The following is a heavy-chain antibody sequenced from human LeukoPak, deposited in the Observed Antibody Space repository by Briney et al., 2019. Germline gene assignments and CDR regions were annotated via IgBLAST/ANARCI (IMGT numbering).Heavy chain of an antibody. CDR3: ARGQDIVVVVAATLVY. CDR2: INPYSGAT. J-gene: IGHJ4*02. V-gene: IGHV1-2*02. CDR1: GYTFTGYY. D-gene: IGHD2-15*01. Sequence: ASVKVSCKASGYTFTGYYIHWVRQAPGQGLEWVAWINPYSGATNYTHKFQGRVTMTRDTSISTAYMELSRLRSDDTAVYYCARGQDIVVVVAATLVYWGQGTLVTVSS.